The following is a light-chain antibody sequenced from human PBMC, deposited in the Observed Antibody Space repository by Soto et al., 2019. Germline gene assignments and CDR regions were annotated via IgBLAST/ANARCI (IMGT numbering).Light chain of an antibody. Sequence: EMVMTQSPATLSVSPGERDTLSCRASERVHSNLAWYQQKPGQGPSLLIYYASTRATGVPDRFSGSGSGTEFNLTISSLQSEDFGVSYCQHYSNWPPTFGPGTKVEIK. CDR3: QHYSNWPPT. CDR1: ERVHSN. J-gene: IGKJ3*01. V-gene: IGKV3-15*01. CDR2: YAS.